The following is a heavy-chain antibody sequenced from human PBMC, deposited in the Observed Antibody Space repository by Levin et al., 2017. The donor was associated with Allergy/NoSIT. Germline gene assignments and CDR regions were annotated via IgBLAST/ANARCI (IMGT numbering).Heavy chain of an antibody. J-gene: IGHJ5*02. CDR3: AKVDGGSWNIGYFDA. Sequence: PGGSLRLSCAASGFGFGRHAMNWVRQAPGKGPEFVAAINNNGINTYYAASVQGRFTISRDNSNNMLYLQMNRVRPEDTAIYYCAKVDGGSWNIGYFDAWGQGTLATVSS. D-gene: IGHD3-9*01. V-gene: IGHV3-64*02. CDR1: GFGFGRHA. CDR2: INNNGINT.